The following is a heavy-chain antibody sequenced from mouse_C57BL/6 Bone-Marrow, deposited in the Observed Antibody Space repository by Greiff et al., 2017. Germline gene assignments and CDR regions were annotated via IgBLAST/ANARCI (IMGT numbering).Heavy chain of an antibody. CDR1: GYTFTSYW. CDR2: IDPSDSYT. J-gene: IGHJ2*01. CDR3: AREGYSGDFDY. D-gene: IGHD2-12*01. V-gene: IGHV1-69*01. Sequence: VKLQQPGAELVMPGASVKLSCKASGYTFTSYWMHWVKQRPGQGLEWIGEIDPSDSYTNYNQKFKGKSTLTVDKSSSTAYMQLSSLTSEDSAVYYGAREGYSGDFDYWGQGTTLTVSS.